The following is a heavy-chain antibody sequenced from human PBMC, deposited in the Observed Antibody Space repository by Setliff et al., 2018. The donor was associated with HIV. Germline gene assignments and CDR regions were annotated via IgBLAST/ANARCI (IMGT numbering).Heavy chain of an antibody. D-gene: IGHD6-13*01. Sequence: SETLSLTCSVSDYSISRGFYWGWIRQPPGKGLEWIGSVHHGGSTNYNPSLKRRVTISVDTSKNQFSLKLSSVTAADTAVYYCARGMLRSSWYAHHDAFDIWGQGTMVTVSS. CDR1: DYSISRGFY. CDR3: ARGMLRSSWYAHHDAFDI. J-gene: IGHJ3*02. CDR2: VHHGGST. V-gene: IGHV4-38-2*02.